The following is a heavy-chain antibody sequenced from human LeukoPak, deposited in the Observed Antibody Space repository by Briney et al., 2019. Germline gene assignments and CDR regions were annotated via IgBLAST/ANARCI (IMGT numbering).Heavy chain of an antibody. CDR1: GYTFTGYY. J-gene: IGHJ4*02. D-gene: IGHD1-7*01. CDR2: INPNSGGT. V-gene: IGHV1-2*02. CDR3: ARSGTTDYFDY. Sequence: ASVKVSCKASGYTFTGYYMHWVRQAPGQGLEWMGGINPNSGGTNYAKKFQGRVTMTRDTSISTAYMELSRLRSDDTAVYYCARSGTTDYFDYWGQGTLVTVSS.